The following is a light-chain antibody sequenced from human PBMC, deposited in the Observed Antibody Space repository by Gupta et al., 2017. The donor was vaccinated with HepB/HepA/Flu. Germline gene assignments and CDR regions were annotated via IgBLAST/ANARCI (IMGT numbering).Light chain of an antibody. CDR1: QSVGSN. V-gene: IGKV3-15*01. CDR3: QQYNDWPIT. CDR2: GPS. J-gene: IGKJ5*01. Sequence: ETVMTQSPATLSVSLGERATLPCRASQSVGSNFAWYQQKRGQPPRLLIFGPSTRATGIPARFSGSGSGAEFTLTISSLQSEDFAVYYCQQYNDWPITFGQGTRLKIK.